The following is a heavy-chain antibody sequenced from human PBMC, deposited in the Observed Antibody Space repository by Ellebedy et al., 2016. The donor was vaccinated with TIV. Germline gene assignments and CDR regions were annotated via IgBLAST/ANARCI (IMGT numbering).Heavy chain of an antibody. V-gene: IGHV3-30*04. CDR2: ISYDGNTK. CDR3: VREIRGFYAAY. J-gene: IGHJ4*02. Sequence: PGGSLRLSCAASGLTFTDHAMQWVRQAPGKGLEWVALISYDGNTKFYGDSVKGRFTISRDISKDTLSLQMNSLRAEDTAVYYCVREIRGFYAAYWGQGTLVTVSS. D-gene: IGHD5-12*01. CDR1: GLTFTDHA.